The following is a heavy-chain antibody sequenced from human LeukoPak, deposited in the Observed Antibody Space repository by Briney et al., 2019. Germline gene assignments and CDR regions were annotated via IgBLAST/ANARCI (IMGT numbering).Heavy chain of an antibody. Sequence: SETLSLTCTVSGASISSYYWSSIRQPPGKGLEWLGYIYYSGSTNYNPSLKSRVTISVDASKNQFSLKLSSVTAADTAVYYCVAGVDVEMAKVGYYYYMDVWGKGTTVTVSS. D-gene: IGHD5-24*01. CDR1: GASISSYY. CDR2: IYYSGST. CDR3: VAGVDVEMAKVGYYYYMDV. J-gene: IGHJ6*03. V-gene: IGHV4-59*01.